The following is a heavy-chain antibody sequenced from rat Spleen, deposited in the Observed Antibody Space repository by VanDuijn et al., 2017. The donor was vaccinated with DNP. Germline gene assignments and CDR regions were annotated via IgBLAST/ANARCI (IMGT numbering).Heavy chain of an antibody. Sequence: QVQLKESGPGLVQPSQTLSLTCTVSGFSLTSYDVHWVRQPPGKGLEWMGVIWVNGNTNYNLALKSRLSISRDTSKSQVFLKMNSRQTEETAMYFCTREREPNKNPYYFDCWGQGVRVTVSS. CDR3: TREREPNKNPYYFDC. D-gene: IGHD3-8*01. CDR1: GFSLTSYD. CDR2: IWVNGNT. J-gene: IGHJ2*01. V-gene: IGHV2-13*01.